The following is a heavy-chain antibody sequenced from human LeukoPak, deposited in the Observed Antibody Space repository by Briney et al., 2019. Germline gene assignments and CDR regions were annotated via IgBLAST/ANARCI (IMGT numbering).Heavy chain of an antibody. CDR1: GFTFSIYS. Sequence: GGSLRLSCAASGFTFSIYSMNWVRQAPGKGLEWISYISDTITTIHYADSVKGRFTISRDNAKNSLYLQMNSLRVEDTAVYYCAKQMAVDYFDYWGQGTLVTVSS. J-gene: IGHJ4*02. CDR3: AKQMAVDYFDY. V-gene: IGHV3-48*01. D-gene: IGHD5-24*01. CDR2: ISDTITTI.